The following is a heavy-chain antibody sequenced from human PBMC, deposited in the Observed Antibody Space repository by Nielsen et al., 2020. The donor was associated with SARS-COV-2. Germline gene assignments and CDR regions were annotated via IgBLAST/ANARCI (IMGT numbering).Heavy chain of an antibody. CDR3: ARDPDYDSSGYRDY. D-gene: IGHD3-22*01. V-gene: IGHV1-69*04. CDR2: IIPILGIA. J-gene: IGHJ4*02. Sequence: SVKVSCKASGGTFSSYTISWVQQAPGQGLEWMGRIIPILGIANYAQKFQGRVTITADKSTSTAYMELSSLRSEDTAVYYCARDPDYDSSGYRDYWGQGTLVTVSS. CDR1: GGTFSSYT.